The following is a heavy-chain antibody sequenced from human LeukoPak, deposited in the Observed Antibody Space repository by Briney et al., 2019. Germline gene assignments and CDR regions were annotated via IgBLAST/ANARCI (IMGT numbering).Heavy chain of an antibody. Sequence: ASVKVSCKASGYTFTGYYIHWVRQAPGQGLEWMGLINPNSGGTDYAQKFQGRVTMTRDTSISTAYMELSSLRSDDTAVYYCARDLEGYYYASGNYPQWGRGTLVTVSS. J-gene: IGHJ4*02. CDR3: ARDLEGYYYASGNYPQ. CDR1: GYTFTGYY. V-gene: IGHV1-2*02. CDR2: INPNSGGT. D-gene: IGHD3-10*01.